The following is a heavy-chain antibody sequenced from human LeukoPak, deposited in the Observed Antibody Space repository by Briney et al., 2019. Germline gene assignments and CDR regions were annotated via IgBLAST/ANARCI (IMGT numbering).Heavy chain of an antibody. CDR1: GGSISSGSYY. CDR3: ARGEYGLFDY. D-gene: IGHD2/OR15-2a*01. J-gene: IGHJ4*02. V-gene: IGHV4-61*01. Sequence: SQTLSLTCTVSGGSISSGSYYWSWIRQPPGKGLEWIGYIYYSGSTKYNLSLKSRVTISVDTSKNQLSLKLSSVTAADTAVYYCARGEYGLFDYWGQGTLVTVSS. CDR2: IYYSGST.